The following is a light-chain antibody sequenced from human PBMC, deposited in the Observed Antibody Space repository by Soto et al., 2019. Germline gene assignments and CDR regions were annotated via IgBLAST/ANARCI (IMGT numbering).Light chain of an antibody. J-gene: IGLJ2*01. CDR3: SSYTSSSTVV. V-gene: IGLV2-14*01. Sequence: QSVLTQPASVSGSPGQSITISCTGTSSDVGGYNYVSWYQQHPGKATKLMIYEVSTRPSGVSNRFSGSKSGNTASLTISGLQAEEEADYYCSSYTSSSTVVFGGGTQLTVL. CDR1: SSDVGGYNY. CDR2: EVS.